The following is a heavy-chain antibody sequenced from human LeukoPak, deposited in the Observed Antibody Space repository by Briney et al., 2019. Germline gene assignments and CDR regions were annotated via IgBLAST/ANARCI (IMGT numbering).Heavy chain of an antibody. D-gene: IGHD2-8*02. CDR2: VSYSGNT. CDR1: GGSISPYY. Sequence: PSETLSLTCTVSGGSISPYYWSWLRQPPGKGLEWIGYVSYSGNTNYNPSLKSRVTISVDTSKNHFSLKLSSVTAADTAVYYCARHTGGTTYDYWGQGTLVTVSS. CDR3: ARHTGGTTYDY. J-gene: IGHJ4*02. V-gene: IGHV4-59*08.